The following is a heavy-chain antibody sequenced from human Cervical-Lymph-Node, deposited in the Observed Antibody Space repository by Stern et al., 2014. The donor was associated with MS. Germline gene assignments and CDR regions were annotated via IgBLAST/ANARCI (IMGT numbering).Heavy chain of an antibody. J-gene: IGHJ4*02. D-gene: IGHD3-3*01. Sequence: QVQLVQSGGGVVQPGRSRRLSCAASGFTFSSYALHWVRQGPGKGLEWVASISYDGSNKYYADSVKGRFTISRDNSKNTLFLQMNSLRTEDTAVYYCAKNPGGFTIDWGQGTLVTVSS. CDR3: AKNPGGFTID. V-gene: IGHV3-30*18. CDR1: GFTFSSYA. CDR2: ISYDGSNK.